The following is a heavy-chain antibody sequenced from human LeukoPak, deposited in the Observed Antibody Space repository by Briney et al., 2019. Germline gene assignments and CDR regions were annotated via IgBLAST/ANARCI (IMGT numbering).Heavy chain of an antibody. CDR2: IYYTGST. J-gene: IGHJ4*02. D-gene: IGHD5-24*01. Sequence: SETLSLTCTVSGGPLGSYYWGWIRQPPAEGLEWIGYIYYTGSTNYNPSLKSRVTISVDTSKNQFSLKMSAVTAADTAVYYCARGRDGYIFDFWGQGTLVTVTS. CDR3: ARGRDGYIFDF. V-gene: IGHV4-59*01. CDR1: GGPLGSYY.